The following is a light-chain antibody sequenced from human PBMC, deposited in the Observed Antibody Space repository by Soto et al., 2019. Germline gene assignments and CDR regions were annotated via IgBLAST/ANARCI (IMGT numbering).Light chain of an antibody. CDR2: GAS. Sequence: EIVLTQSPATLSLSTWERATLSFMASQNVANYLDWYQQKPGQAPRLLIYGASTRATGIPARFSGSGSGTEFTLTISSLQSEDFAVYYCQQYNNWPRTFGQGTKVDIK. J-gene: IGKJ1*01. CDR3: QQYNNWPRT. CDR1: QNVANY. V-gene: IGKV3-15*01.